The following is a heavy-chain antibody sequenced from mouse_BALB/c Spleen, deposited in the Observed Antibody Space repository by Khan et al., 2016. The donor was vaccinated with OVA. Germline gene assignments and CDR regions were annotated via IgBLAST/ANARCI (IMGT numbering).Heavy chain of an antibody. CDR2: INTYTGEP. D-gene: IGHD2-10*01. CDR3: TRPPYFSYTLNH. J-gene: IGHJ4*01. Sequence: QIQLVQSGPELKKPGETVKISCKASGYTFTNYGMNWVKQSPGKALKWMGWINTYTGEPTYADDFKGRFAFSLETSASTAYLQINNHKNEDTTTYFWTRPPYFSYTLNHWGQGTSVTVSS. V-gene: IGHV9-3-1*01. CDR1: GYTFTNYG.